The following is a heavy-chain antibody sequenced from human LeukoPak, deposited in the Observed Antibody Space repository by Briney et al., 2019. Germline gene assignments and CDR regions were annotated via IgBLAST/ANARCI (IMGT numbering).Heavy chain of an antibody. CDR2: IYYSGST. Sequence: SETLSLTCTVSGGSISSSGYYWGWIRQPPGKGLEWIGSIYYSGSTYYNPSLKSRVTISVDTSKNQFSLKLSSVTAADTAVYYCARDWYEPIVATIRARFDPWGQGTLVTVSS. D-gene: IGHD5-12*01. CDR1: GGSISSSGYY. CDR3: ARDWYEPIVATIRARFDP. J-gene: IGHJ5*02. V-gene: IGHV4-39*02.